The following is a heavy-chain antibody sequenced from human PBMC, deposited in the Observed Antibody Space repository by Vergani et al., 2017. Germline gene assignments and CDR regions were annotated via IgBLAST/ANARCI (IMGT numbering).Heavy chain of an antibody. J-gene: IGHJ4*02. D-gene: IGHD5-12*01. CDR3: ARGSGIVATLGY. Sequence: EVQLVESGGGLVQPGRSLRLSCTASGFTFDDYAMHWVRQAPGKGLEWVSAISGSGGSTYYADSVKGRFTISRDNSKNTLYLQMNSLRAEDTAVYYCARGSGIVATLGYWGQGTLVTVSS. CDR1: GFTFDDYA. V-gene: IGHV3-23*04. CDR2: ISGSGGST.